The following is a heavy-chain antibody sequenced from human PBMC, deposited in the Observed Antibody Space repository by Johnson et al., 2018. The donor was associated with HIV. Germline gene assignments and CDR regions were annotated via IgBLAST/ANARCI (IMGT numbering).Heavy chain of an antibody. D-gene: IGHD6-13*01. Sequence: QVQLVESGGGVVQPGRSLRLSCAASGFTFSSYAIHWVRQAPGKGLEWVAVISYDGSNKYYTDSVKGRFTISRDNSKNTLYLQMNSLRIEDTAVYYCAKVRSSSWYDAFDIWGQGTMVTVSS. CDR2: ISYDGSNK. CDR3: AKVRSSSWYDAFDI. J-gene: IGHJ3*02. V-gene: IGHV3-30-3*01. CDR1: GFTFSSYA.